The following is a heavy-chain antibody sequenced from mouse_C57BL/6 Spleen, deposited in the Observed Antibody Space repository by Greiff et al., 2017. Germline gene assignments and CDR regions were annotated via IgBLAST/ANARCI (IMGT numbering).Heavy chain of an antibody. CDR3: ARLGRLPYYAMDY. D-gene: IGHD2-2*01. Sequence: QVQLQQSGAELMKPGASVKLSCKATGYTFTGYWLEWVKQRPGHGLEWIGEILPGSGSTNSNEKFKGKATFTANTSSNTAYMQLSSLPTEDSAIYYCARLGRLPYYAMDYWGQGTSVTVSS. CDR1: GYTFTGYW. J-gene: IGHJ4*01. V-gene: IGHV1-9*01. CDR2: ILPGSGST.